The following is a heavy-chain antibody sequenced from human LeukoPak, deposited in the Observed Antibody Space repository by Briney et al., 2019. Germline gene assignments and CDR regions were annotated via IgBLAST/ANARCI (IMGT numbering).Heavy chain of an antibody. CDR2: ISGSGGST. V-gene: IGHV3-23*01. D-gene: IGHD6-25*01. Sequence: GGSLRLSCAASGFTVSSNYMSWVRQAPGKGLEWVSVISGSGGSTYYADSVKGRFTVSRDNSKNTLYLQMNSLRAEDTAIYYCAKPGGPGIAARGAFDLWGQGTMVTVSS. CDR1: GFTVSSNY. J-gene: IGHJ3*01. CDR3: AKPGGPGIAARGAFDL.